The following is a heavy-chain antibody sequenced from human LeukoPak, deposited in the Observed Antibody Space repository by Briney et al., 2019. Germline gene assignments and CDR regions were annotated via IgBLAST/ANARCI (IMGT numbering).Heavy chain of an antibody. CDR3: ARGRGREVLITTSRRSFWFDS. CDR1: GGSFSSYY. J-gene: IGHJ5*01. CDR2: INHSGST. D-gene: IGHD3-22*01. Sequence: PSETLSLTCAVYGGSFSSYYWSWIRQPPGKGLEWIGEINHSGSTNYKPSLKSRVTISGDTSKNQFSLKVRSVTAADTAVYYCARGRGREVLITTSRRSFWFDSWGQGTLVTVSS. V-gene: IGHV4-34*01.